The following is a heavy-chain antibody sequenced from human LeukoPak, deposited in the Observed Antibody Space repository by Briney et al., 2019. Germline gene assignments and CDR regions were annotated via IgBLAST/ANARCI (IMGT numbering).Heavy chain of an antibody. J-gene: IGHJ3*02. Sequence: PGGSLRLSCAASGFTFSSYSMNWVRQAPGKGLEWVSSISSSSSSYIYYADSVKGRFTISRDNAKNSLYLQMNSLRAEDTALYYCARDLYPHQPLLAAFDIWGQGTMVTVSS. CDR2: ISSSSSSYI. V-gene: IGHV3-21*01. CDR3: ARDLYPHQPLLAAFDI. D-gene: IGHD2-2*01. CDR1: GFTFSSYS.